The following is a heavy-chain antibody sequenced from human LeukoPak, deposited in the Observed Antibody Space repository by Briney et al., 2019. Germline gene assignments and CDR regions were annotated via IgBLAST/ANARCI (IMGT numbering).Heavy chain of an antibody. J-gene: IGHJ6*03. Sequence: GASVKVSCKASGYTFTSYDINWVRQATGQGLERMGWMNPNSGNTGYAQKFQGRVTMTRNTSISTAYMELSSLRSEDTAVYYCARAPDFWSGEYYYYYYMDVWGKGTTVTVSS. CDR1: GYTFTSYD. D-gene: IGHD3-3*01. CDR2: MNPNSGNT. CDR3: ARAPDFWSGEYYYYYYMDV. V-gene: IGHV1-8*01.